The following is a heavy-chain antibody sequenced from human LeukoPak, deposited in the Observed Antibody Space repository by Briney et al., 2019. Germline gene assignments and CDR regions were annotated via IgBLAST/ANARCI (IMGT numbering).Heavy chain of an antibody. Sequence: GGSLRLSCAASGFTFDDYGMSWVRQAPGKGLEWVSGINWNGGSTGYADSVKGRFTISRGNAKNSLYLQMNSLRAEDTALYYCARASRHYYDSSGYYVVAYFDYWGQGTLVTVSS. J-gene: IGHJ4*02. CDR1: GFTFDDYG. V-gene: IGHV3-20*04. CDR2: INWNGGST. D-gene: IGHD3-22*01. CDR3: ARASRHYYDSSGYYVVAYFDY.